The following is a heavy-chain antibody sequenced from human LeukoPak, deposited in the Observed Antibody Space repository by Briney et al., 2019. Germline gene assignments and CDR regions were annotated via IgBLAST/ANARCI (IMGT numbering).Heavy chain of an antibody. D-gene: IGHD1-7*01. CDR2: IKQDGGEK. CDR3: ARGWNYAFRFDN. J-gene: IGHJ4*02. CDR1: GFIFSDYW. Sequence: GGSLRLSSAASGFIFSDYWMTWVRQAPGKGLEWVAHIKQDGGEKYFVDSVKGRFTISRDNAKNLVYLQMSSLRAEDTAVYYCARGWNYAFRFDNWGQGTLVTVS. V-gene: IGHV3-7*01.